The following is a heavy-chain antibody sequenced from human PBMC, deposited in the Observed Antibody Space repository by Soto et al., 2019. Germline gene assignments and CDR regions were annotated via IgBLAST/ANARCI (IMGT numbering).Heavy chain of an antibody. V-gene: IGHV3-23*01. D-gene: IGHD3-10*01. CDR1: GFTFSSYA. J-gene: IGHJ4*02. CDR3: AKFHGSGTYYNFPDY. Sequence: GGSLRLSCAASGFTFSSYAMSWVRQAPGKGLEWVSAISGSGGSTYYADSVKGRFTISRDNSKNTLYLLMNSLSAEDTALYYCAKFHGSGTYYNFPDYWGQGTLVTVSS. CDR2: ISGSGGST.